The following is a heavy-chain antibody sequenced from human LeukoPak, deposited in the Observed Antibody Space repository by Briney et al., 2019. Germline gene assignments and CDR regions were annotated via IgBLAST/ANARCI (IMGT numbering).Heavy chain of an antibody. D-gene: IGHD4-23*01. CDR2: TNTDGSST. J-gene: IGHJ1*01. CDR3: YGANAEH. CDR1: GFTFSDYN. V-gene: IGHV3-74*03. Sequence: GGSLRLSCAASGFTFSDYNMNWVREAPGKGLEWVSGTNTDGSSTMYADSVKGRFTIARDNAKNTLYLQMNSLRAEDTAVYYCYGANAEHWGQGTLVTVSS.